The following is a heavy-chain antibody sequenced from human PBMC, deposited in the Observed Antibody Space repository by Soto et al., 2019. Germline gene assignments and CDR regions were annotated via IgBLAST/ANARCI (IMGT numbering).Heavy chain of an antibody. CDR3: ARRGYGSRWPNVYMDV. Sequence: PGGSLRLSCAASGFTFSSYAMSWVRQAPGKGLECVSGISGSGGSTDYAKSVKGRFTISRDNSENTLYLQMGSLRAEDTALYYCARRGYGSRWPNVYMDVWGKGTTVTVSS. CDR2: ISGSGGST. CDR1: GFTFSSYA. D-gene: IGHD6-13*01. J-gene: IGHJ6*03. V-gene: IGHV3-23*01.